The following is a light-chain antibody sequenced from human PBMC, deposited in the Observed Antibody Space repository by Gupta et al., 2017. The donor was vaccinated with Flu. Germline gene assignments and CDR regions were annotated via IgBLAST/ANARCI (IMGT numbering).Light chain of an antibody. CDR2: EVI. Sequence: QSALTQPACVSGSPGPSLTISCTGPSSDVGGYKYVSWYKQHPGNAPKLMIYEVINRPSGVSNRFSGSKSGNTASLTISGLQAEDEADYYCRSYTSRSTLRVFGGGTKLTVL. V-gene: IGLV2-14*01. CDR3: RSYTSRSTLRV. CDR1: SSDVGGYKY. J-gene: IGLJ3*02.